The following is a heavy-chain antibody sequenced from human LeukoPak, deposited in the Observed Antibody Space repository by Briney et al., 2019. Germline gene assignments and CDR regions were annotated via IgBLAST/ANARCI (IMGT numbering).Heavy chain of an antibody. V-gene: IGHV4-34*01. CDR2: INHSGST. CDR3: ARGPTISSSWYGISYFDY. D-gene: IGHD6-13*01. J-gene: IGHJ4*02. Sequence: SETLSLTCAVSGGSFSGYYWSWIRQPPGKGLEWIGEINHSGSTTYNPSLKSRVTISVDTSKNQFSLKLSSVTAADTAVYYGARGPTISSSWYGISYFDYWGQGTLVTVSS. CDR1: GGSFSGYY.